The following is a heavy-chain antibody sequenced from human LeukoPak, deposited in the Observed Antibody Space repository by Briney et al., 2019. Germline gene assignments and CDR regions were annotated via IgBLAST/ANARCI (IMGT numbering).Heavy chain of an antibody. V-gene: IGHV4-59*08. CDR2: VSYSGST. D-gene: IGHD2-15*01. CDR1: GGSISTYY. J-gene: IGHJ3*02. Sequence: KSSETLSLTCTVFGGSISTYYRSWIRQPPGKGLEWIGYVSYSGSTNYNPSLKSRVTISIDTSKNQFSLKLTSVTAADTAIYYCARLEVSGWFDAFDIWGQGTMVTVSS. CDR3: ARLEVSGWFDAFDI.